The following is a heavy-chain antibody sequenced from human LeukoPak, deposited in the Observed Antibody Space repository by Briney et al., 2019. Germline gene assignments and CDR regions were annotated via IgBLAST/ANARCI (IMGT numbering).Heavy chain of an antibody. Sequence: QPGGSLRLSCAASGFIFSNYGMHWVRHAPGKGLEWVAVISYDGSNKYYADSLKGRITISRDNSKTTLYLQMFSLRAEDTAVYYCAKVAHPPGVGTTTWNYYGMDVWGQGTTVSVSS. CDR1: GFIFSNYG. CDR2: ISYDGSNK. J-gene: IGHJ6*02. CDR3: AKVAHPPGVGTTTWNYYGMDV. D-gene: IGHD1-26*01. V-gene: IGHV3-30*18.